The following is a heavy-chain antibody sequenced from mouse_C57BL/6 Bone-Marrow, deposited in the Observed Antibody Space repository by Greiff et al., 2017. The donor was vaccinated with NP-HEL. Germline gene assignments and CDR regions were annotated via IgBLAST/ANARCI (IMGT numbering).Heavy chain of an antibody. CDR1: GFTFSDYY. D-gene: IGHD1-1*01. CDR2: INYDGSST. J-gene: IGHJ2*01. V-gene: IGHV5-16*01. Sequence: EVQVVESEGGLVQPGSSMKLSCTASGFTFSDYYMAWVRQVPEKGLEWVANINYDGSSTYYLDSLKSRFIISRDNAKNILYLQMSSLKSEDTATYYCARGYYYGSDFDYWGQGTTLTVSS. CDR3: ARGYYYGSDFDY.